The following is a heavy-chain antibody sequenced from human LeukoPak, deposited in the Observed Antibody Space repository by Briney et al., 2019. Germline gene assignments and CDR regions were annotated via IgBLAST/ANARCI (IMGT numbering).Heavy chain of an antibody. CDR3: ARYDFWSGYYDY. D-gene: IGHD3-3*01. J-gene: IGHJ4*02. V-gene: IGHV4-59*08. Sequence: SETLSLTCTVSGASISRYYWSWIRQPPGKGLECIGYIYYSGRTNYNPSLKSRVTISEDTSKNQFSLRLTSVTAADTAVYFCARYDFWSGYYDYWGQGTLVTVSS. CDR1: GASISRYY. CDR2: IYYSGRT.